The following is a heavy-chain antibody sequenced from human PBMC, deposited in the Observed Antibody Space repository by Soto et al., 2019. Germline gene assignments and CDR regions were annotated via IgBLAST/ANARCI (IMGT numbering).Heavy chain of an antibody. CDR2: IYHSGST. CDR3: AREGGPIDY. Sequence: QLQLQESGSXXVKPSQTXXXTXAVSGGSISSGXXXXXXXXXXPGKGLEWIGYIYHSGSTYYNPSLKSRVTISVDRSKNQFSLKLSSVTAADTAVYYCAREGGPIDYWGQGTLVTVSS. V-gene: IGHV4-30-2*01. CDR1: GGSISSGXXX. J-gene: IGHJ4*02. D-gene: IGHD3-16*01.